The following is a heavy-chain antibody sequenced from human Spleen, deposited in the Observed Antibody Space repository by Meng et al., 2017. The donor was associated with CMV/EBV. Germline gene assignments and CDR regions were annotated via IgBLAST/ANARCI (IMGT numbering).Heavy chain of an antibody. D-gene: IGHD2-15*01. J-gene: IGHJ4*02. CDR1: GFTFSSYS. V-gene: IGHV3-30*02. CDR2: IRYDGSNK. CDR3: AKDQGDIVVVLDY. Sequence: GGSLRLSCAASGFTFSSYSFNWVRQAPGKGLEWVAFIRYDGSNKYYADSVKGRFTISRDNSKNTLYLQMNSLRAEDTAVYYCAKDQGDIVVVLDYWGQGTLVTVSS.